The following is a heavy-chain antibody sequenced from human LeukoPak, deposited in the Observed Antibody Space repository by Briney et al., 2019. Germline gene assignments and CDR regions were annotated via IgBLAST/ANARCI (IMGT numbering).Heavy chain of an antibody. J-gene: IGHJ3*02. V-gene: IGHV4-4*02. D-gene: IGHD6-13*01. CDR1: GGSISSSNW. Sequence: PSETLSLTCAVSGGSISSSNWWSWVRQPPGKGLEWIGEIYHSGSTNYNPSLKSRVTISVDKSKNQFSLKLSSVTAADTAVYYCARVSSSWYQNSGGHAFDIWGQGTMVTVSS. CDR3: ARVSSSWYQNSGGHAFDI. CDR2: IYHSGST.